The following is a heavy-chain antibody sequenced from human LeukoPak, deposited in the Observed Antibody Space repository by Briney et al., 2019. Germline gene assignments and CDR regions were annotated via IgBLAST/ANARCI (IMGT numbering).Heavy chain of an antibody. CDR3: ARLKYYDFWSGYPSPDFDY. CDR2: TYYSGST. Sequence: SETLSLTCTVSGGSISSYYWSWIRQPPGKGLEWIGYTYYSGSTNYNPSLKSRVTISVDTSKNQFSLKLSSVTAADTAVYYCARLKYYDFWSGYPSPDFDYWGQGTLVTVSS. J-gene: IGHJ4*02. V-gene: IGHV4-59*08. D-gene: IGHD3-3*01. CDR1: GGSISSYY.